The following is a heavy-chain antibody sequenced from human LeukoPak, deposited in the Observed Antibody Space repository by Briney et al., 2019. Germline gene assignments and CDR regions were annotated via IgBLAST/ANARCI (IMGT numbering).Heavy chain of an antibody. Sequence: GGSLRLSCATSGFNFDRYTIHWVRQAPGKGLEWVSLAGWAGGTTFYSDSVRSRFTISRDSGRKSVYLQMNSLTTDDTAFYFCAKELDTMFFDYWGQGALVTVSS. V-gene: IGHV3-43*01. CDR3: AKELDTMFFDY. CDR1: GFNFDRYT. J-gene: IGHJ4*02. D-gene: IGHD3-10*02. CDR2: AGWAGGTT.